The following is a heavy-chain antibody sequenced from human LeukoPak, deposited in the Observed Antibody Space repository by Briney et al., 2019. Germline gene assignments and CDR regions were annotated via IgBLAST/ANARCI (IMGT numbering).Heavy chain of an antibody. V-gene: IGHV5-51*01. CDR2: IYPSDSDT. J-gene: IGHJ3*02. CDR3: ARHKGFDI. CDR1: GYIFSNYW. Sequence: GESLKISXKASGYIFSNYWIGWVRQRPGKGLEWMGVIYPSDSDTRYSPSFQGQVTISADKSITTAYLQWSRLKASDTAMYYCARHKGFDIWGQGTMVTVSS.